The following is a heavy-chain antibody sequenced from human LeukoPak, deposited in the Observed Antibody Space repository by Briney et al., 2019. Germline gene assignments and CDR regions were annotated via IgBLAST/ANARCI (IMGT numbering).Heavy chain of an antibody. CDR1: GFTFHSYS. V-gene: IGHV3-21*01. CDR3: ARGYGDYEYYMDV. D-gene: IGHD4-17*01. J-gene: IGHJ6*03. CDR2: ISSSSSYI. Sequence: GSLKLSCSGSGFTFHSYSMDWVRQAPGEGLEGVSSISSSSSYIYYADSVKGRFTISRDNAKNSLYLQMNSLRAEDTAVYYCARGYGDYEYYMDVWGKGTTVTVSS.